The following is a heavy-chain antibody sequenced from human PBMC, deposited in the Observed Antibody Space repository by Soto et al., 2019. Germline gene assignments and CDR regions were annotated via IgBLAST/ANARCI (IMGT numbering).Heavy chain of an antibody. D-gene: IGHD3-16*01. CDR2: AYYRSKLYT. CDR1: GDSVCSTIAA. V-gene: IGHV6-1*01. Sequence: SQTLSLTCALSGDSVCSTIAAWDWIRQSPARGREWLGRAYYRSKLYTDYAVSVRSRITIDPDTCENQFTLELISMTPEDTAVYYRARNLGGPRDYWGQGTLVTVSS. J-gene: IGHJ4*02. CDR3: ARNLGGPRDY.